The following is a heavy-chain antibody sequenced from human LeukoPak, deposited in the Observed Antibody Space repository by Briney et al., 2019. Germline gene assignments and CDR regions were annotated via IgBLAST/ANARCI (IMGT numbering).Heavy chain of an antibody. CDR1: GYTFTGHF. CDR2: ISPNSGAT. V-gene: IGHV1-2*02. J-gene: IGHJ5*02. CDR3: ARGSQANWNDFGWFDP. D-gene: IGHD1-1*01. Sequence: ASVKVSCKASGYTFTGHFMHWVRQTPGQGLEWVGWISPNSGATNYAVRLQGRISITSDTSSSTAYMELSRLRPADTAVYYCARGSQANWNDFGWFDPWGQGTLVTVSS.